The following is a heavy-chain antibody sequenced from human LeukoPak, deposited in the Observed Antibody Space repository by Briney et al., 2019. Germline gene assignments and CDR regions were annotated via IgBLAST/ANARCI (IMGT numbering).Heavy chain of an antibody. CDR2: IYHSGST. J-gene: IGHJ3*02. Sequence: SQTLSLTCTVSGGSISSGGYYWSWIRQPPGKGLEWIGYIYHSGSTNYNPSLKSRITMSVDRSKNQFSLKMSSVTAADTAVYYCTREWAIVPADAFDIWGQGTMVTVSS. CDR3: TREWAIVPADAFDI. CDR1: GGSISSGGYY. D-gene: IGHD2-2*01. V-gene: IGHV4-30-2*01.